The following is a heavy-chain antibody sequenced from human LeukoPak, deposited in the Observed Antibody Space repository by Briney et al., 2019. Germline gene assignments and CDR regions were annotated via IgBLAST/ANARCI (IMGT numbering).Heavy chain of an antibody. CDR3: ANHHSHYYGSGRYYSDYDYMDV. J-gene: IGHJ6*03. V-gene: IGHV4-38-2*01. CDR1: GYSISSGYY. Sequence: SETLSLTCAVSGYSISSGYYWGWLRQPPGKGLEWFGSIFQTGRTYYNPSLKSRFTISLDNSKNQFSLKLSSVTAVDTAVYYCANHHSHYYGSGRYYSDYDYMDVWGKGTTVTVSS. CDR2: IFQTGRT. D-gene: IGHD3-10*01.